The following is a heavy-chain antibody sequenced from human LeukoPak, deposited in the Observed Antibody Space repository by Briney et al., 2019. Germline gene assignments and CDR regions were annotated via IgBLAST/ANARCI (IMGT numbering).Heavy chain of an antibody. J-gene: IGHJ5*02. D-gene: IGHD6-13*01. V-gene: IGHV4-30-2*01. CDR2: IYHSGSA. CDR1: GGSISSGGYY. CDR3: AREGMYSNYNWFDP. Sequence: SETLSLTCTVSGGSISSGGYYWSWIRQPPGKGLEWFGYIYHSGSAYYNPSLRSRITMSVDRSKNQFSLNLSTVTAADTAVYYCAREGMYSNYNWFDPWGQGTLVTVSS.